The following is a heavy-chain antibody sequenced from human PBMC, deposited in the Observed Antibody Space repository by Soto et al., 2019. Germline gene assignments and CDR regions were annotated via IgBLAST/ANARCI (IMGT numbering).Heavy chain of an antibody. D-gene: IGHD3-10*01. V-gene: IGHV3-23*01. CDR1: GFTFSSYA. CDR3: ANSKYYYGSGSYYDFDY. J-gene: IGHJ4*02. Sequence: GGSLRLSCAASGFTFSSYAMSWVRQAPGKGLEWVSAISGSGGSTYYADSVKGRFTISRDNSKNTLYLQMNSLRAEDTAVYYCANSKYYYGSGSYYDFDYWGQGTLVTVSS. CDR2: ISGSGGST.